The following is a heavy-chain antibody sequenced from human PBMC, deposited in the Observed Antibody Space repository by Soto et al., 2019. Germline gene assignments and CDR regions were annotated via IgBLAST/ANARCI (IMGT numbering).Heavy chain of an antibody. CDR2: IKSKTDGGTT. Sequence: EVQLVESGGGLVKPGGSLRLSCAASGFTFSNAWMSWVRQAPGKGLEWVGRIKSKTDGGTTDYAAPVKGRFTISRDDSKNTLYLQMNSLKTEDTAVHYCTTDLGWLRSRDYWGQGTLVTVSS. D-gene: IGHD5-12*01. V-gene: IGHV3-15*01. J-gene: IGHJ4*02. CDR3: TTDLGWLRSRDY. CDR1: GFTFSNAW.